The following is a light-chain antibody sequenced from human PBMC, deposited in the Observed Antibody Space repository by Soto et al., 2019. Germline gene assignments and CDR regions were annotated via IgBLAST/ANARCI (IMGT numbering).Light chain of an antibody. CDR1: SSNIGAGYD. V-gene: IGLV1-40*01. J-gene: IGLJ1*01. CDR3: SAYTVSRTYV. CDR2: GNS. Sequence: QSVLTQPPSVSGAPGQRVTISCTGSSSNIGAGYDVHWYQQLPGTAPKLLIYGNSNRPSGVPDRFSGSKSGTSASLAITGLQAEDEADYYCSAYTVSRTYVFGTGTKVTV.